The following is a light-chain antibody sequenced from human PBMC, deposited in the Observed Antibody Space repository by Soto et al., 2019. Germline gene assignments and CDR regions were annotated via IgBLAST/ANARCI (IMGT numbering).Light chain of an antibody. V-gene: IGKV1-12*01. CDR1: QGIGSW. CDR3: QQANSFPHT. Sequence: DIQMNQSPSSVSASVGARVTITCRASQGIGSWLAWYQQQPGKAPNLLIYDASKLHSGVPSRFSVSGSGTDFSLTISSLQPEDFATYYCQQANSFPHTFGDGTKVEI. J-gene: IGKJ4*01. CDR2: DAS.